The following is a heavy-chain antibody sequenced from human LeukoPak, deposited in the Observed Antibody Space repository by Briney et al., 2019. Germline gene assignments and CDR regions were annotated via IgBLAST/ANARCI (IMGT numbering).Heavy chain of an antibody. J-gene: IGHJ4*02. CDR2: IYYSGNT. D-gene: IGHD3-22*01. V-gene: IGHV4-30-4*01. CDR1: GCSISSGDYY. Sequence: SQTLSLTCTVSGCSISSGDYYWSWIPQPPGKGLEWLGYIYYSGNTYYNPSLKSRVTISVDTSKNQFSLKLSSVTAADTAVYYCARALDYYDSSGGRAYYFDYWGQGTLVTVSS. CDR3: ARALDYYDSSGGRAYYFDY.